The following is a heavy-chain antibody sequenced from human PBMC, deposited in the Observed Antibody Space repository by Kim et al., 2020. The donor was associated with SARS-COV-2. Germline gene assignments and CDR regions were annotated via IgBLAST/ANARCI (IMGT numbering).Heavy chain of an antibody. CDR3: AKDREEYYSYDYYGMDV. J-gene: IGHJ6*02. V-gene: IGHV3-30*18. Sequence: GGSLRLSCAASGFTFSSYGMHWVRQAPGKGLEWVAVISYDGSNKYYADSVKGRFTISRDNSKNTLYLQMNSLRAEDTAVYYCAKDREEYYSYDYYGMDVWGQGTTITVSS. CDR2: ISYDGSNK. CDR1: GFTFSSYG.